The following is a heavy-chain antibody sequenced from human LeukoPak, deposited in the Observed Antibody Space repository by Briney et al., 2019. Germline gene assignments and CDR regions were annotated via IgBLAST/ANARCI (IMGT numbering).Heavy chain of an antibody. J-gene: IGHJ4*02. Sequence: GGSLRLSCAASGFTFSSYGVHWVRQAPGKGLEWVAFIRYDGGNKYYADSVKGRFTISRDNSKNTLYLQMDSLRAEDTAVYSCLKTGGSSHYWGQGTLVTVSS. CDR3: LKTGGSSHY. CDR2: IRYDGGNK. CDR1: GFTFSSYG. D-gene: IGHD6-6*01. V-gene: IGHV3-30*02.